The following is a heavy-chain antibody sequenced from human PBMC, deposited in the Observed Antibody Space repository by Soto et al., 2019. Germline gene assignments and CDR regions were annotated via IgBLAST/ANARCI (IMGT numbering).Heavy chain of an antibody. D-gene: IGHD1-26*01. V-gene: IGHV3-23*01. CDR3: AKKSGPITTTPFYYYYYMDV. CDR1: GFTFSSYG. Sequence: GGSLRLSCAASGFTFSSYGMTWVRQAPGKGLEWVSSIVGSGGSTHYTDSVKGRFTISRDNSKNTLYLQMNSLRAEDTAVYYCAKKSGPITTTPFYYYYYMDVWGKGTTVTVSS. J-gene: IGHJ6*03. CDR2: IVGSGGST.